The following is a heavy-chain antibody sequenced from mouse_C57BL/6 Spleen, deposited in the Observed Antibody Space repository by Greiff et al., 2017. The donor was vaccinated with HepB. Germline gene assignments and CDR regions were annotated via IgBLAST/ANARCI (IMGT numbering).Heavy chain of an antibody. D-gene: IGHD2-1*01. CDR1: GFSFTSYG. CDR2: IWTGGST. CDR3: AKADLLWGAMDY. V-gene: IGHV2-5*01. J-gene: IGHJ4*01. Sequence: QVQLQQSGPGLVQPSQCLSITCTASGFSFTSYGVHWVRQSPGKGLEWLGVIWTGGSTDYNAAFMSRLSIIKDNSKSQVFFKMNSLQADDTAVYYCAKADLLWGAMDYWGQGTSVTVSS.